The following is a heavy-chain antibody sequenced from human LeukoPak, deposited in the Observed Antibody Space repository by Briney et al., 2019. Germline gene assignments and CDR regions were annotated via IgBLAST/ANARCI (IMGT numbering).Heavy chain of an antibody. V-gene: IGHV4-30-2*01. Sequence: MPSETLSLTCAVSGGSISSGGYSWSWIRQPPGKGLEWIGYIYHSGSTYYNPSLKSRVTISVDRSKNQFSLKLSSVTAADTAVYYCARARGYFDYWGQGTLVTVPS. CDR1: GGSISSGGYS. CDR2: IYHSGST. CDR3: ARARGYFDY. D-gene: IGHD1-26*01. J-gene: IGHJ4*02.